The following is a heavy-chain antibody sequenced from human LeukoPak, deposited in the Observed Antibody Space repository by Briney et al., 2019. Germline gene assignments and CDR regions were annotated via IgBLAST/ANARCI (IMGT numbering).Heavy chain of an antibody. J-gene: IGHJ4*02. CDR1: GYTFTAYY. CDR2: INPNSGTT. CDR3: ARGQEGGELSSDY. V-gene: IGHV1-2*02. D-gene: IGHD1-26*01. Sequence: ASVKVSCKATGYTFTAYYMQWERQAPGQGLEWMGWINPNSGTTNCAQKFQGRVTMTRDTSISTAYMELRSLRSDDTAVYYCARGQEGGELSSDYWGQGTLVTVSS.